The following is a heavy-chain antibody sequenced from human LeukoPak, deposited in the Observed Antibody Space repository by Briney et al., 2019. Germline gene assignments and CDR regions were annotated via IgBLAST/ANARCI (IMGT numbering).Heavy chain of an antibody. Sequence: SQTLSLTCTVSGGSISSNSDYWSWNRQPAGEELEWIGRFYSSGSTSYNPSLKSQVTISVVTSKNQFSLRLTSVTAADTAVYYCARGSRQLGNYSYYMDAWGKGTTVTVSS. V-gene: IGHV4-61*02. J-gene: IGHJ6*03. D-gene: IGHD6-6*01. CDR3: ARGSRQLGNYSYYMDA. CDR2: FYSSGST. CDR1: GGSISSNSDY.